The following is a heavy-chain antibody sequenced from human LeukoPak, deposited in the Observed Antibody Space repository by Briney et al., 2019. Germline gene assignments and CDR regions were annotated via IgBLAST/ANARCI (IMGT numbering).Heavy chain of an antibody. V-gene: IGHV3-7*01. D-gene: IGHD3-10*01. Sequence: PGGSLRLSCAASGFTFSTYWMTWVRQAPGKRLEWVANIKEDGSEKHYVDSVKGRFTISRDNARNSLYLQMNSLRAEDTALYYCAREVTMVRGVDYYYYMDVWGKGTTVTVSS. CDR2: IKEDGSEK. CDR1: GFTFSTYW. CDR3: AREVTMVRGVDYYYYMDV. J-gene: IGHJ6*03.